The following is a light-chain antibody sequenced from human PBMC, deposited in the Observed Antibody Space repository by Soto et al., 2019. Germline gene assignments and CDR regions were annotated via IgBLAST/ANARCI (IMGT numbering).Light chain of an antibody. J-gene: IGLJ1*01. Sequence: QSALTQPPSASGSPGQSVTISCTGTKNDIGVYDFVSWYQHHPGKAPRLIIYEVSHRPSGVSSRFSGSKSGNTASLTISGLQTEDEADYYCSSYTTVFTYVFGTGTKLTVL. CDR1: KNDIGVYDF. V-gene: IGLV2-14*01. CDR2: EVS. CDR3: SSYTTVFTYV.